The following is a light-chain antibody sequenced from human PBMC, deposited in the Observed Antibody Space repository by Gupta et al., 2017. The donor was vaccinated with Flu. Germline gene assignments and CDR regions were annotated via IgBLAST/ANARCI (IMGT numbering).Light chain of an antibody. Sequence: SSELTQDPAVSVALGQTVRITCPGDSLIKYSASRYQQKPGQAPLVVIYGKVNRPAGSADRFSGSSSGNTASLTITGAQAEDEDEYYCSSRDSSGNEVLFGGGTKMTVL. J-gene: IGLJ2*01. CDR3: SSRDSSGNEVL. CDR2: GKV. CDR1: SLIKYS. V-gene: IGLV3-19*01.